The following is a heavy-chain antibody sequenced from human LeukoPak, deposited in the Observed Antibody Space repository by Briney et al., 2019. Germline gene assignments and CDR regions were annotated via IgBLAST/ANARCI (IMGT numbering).Heavy chain of an antibody. V-gene: IGHV3-23*01. CDR2: ISGSGGST. CDR3: AKNHEHGRYAGFDF. D-gene: IGHD2-2*01. J-gene: IGHJ3*01. CDR1: GFTFSGYV. Sequence: GGSLRLSCAASGFTFSGYVISWVRQAPGKGPQWVADISGSGGSTYYADSVKGRFSVSRDNSKNMVYLELNSLRAEDTAVYYCAKNHEHGRYAGFDFWAEGALVAVSS.